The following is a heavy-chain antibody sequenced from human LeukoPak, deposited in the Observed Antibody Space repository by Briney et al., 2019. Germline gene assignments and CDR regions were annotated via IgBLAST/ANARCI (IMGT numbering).Heavy chain of an antibody. J-gene: IGHJ4*02. Sequence: ASVKVSCKASGYTFTSYGISWVRQAPGQGLEWMGRISAYNGNTNYAQKLQGRVTMTTDTSTSTAYMELRSLRSDDTAVYYCARSGSPPLGFAMRDYWGQGTLVTVSS. D-gene: IGHD3-22*01. CDR3: ARSGSPPLGFAMRDY. CDR1: GYTFTSYG. V-gene: IGHV1-18*01. CDR2: ISAYNGNT.